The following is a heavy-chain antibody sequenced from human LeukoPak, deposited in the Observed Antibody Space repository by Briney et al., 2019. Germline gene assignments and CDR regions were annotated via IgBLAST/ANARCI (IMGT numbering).Heavy chain of an antibody. D-gene: IGHD4-11*01. CDR3: ARGPYTDY. Sequence: PGGSLRLSCAASGFTFSSYGMSWVRQAPGKGLEWVSSMNSRSSYIYYADSVKGRFTISRDNAKNSLYLQMNSLRAEDTAVYYCARGPYTDYWGQGTLVTVSS. J-gene: IGHJ4*02. CDR2: MNSRSSYI. V-gene: IGHV3-21*01. CDR1: GFTFSSYG.